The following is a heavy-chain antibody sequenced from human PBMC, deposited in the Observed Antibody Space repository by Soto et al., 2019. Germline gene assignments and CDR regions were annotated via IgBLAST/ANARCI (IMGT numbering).Heavy chain of an antibody. CDR2: IIPIFGTA. V-gene: IGHV1-69*01. CDR1: GGTFSSYA. CDR3: ALNRVYYDSLTGYYNTNGIDV. Sequence: QVQLVQSGAEVKKPGSSVKVSCKASGGTFSSYAISWVRQAPGQGLEWMGGIIPIFGTANYAQKFQGRVTITADESTSTAYMELSSLRSEDTAVYYCALNRVYYDSLTGYYNTNGIDVWGQGTTVTVSS. D-gene: IGHD3-9*01. J-gene: IGHJ6*02.